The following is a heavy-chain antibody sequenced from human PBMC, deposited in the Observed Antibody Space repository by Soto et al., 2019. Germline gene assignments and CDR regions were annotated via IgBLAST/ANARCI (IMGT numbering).Heavy chain of an antibody. CDR2: SYYTGST. J-gene: IGHJ4*02. D-gene: IGHD4-17*01. CDR3: ARHETLHGDYDH. CDR1: GGSISRYY. Sequence: SETLSLTCTVSGGSISRYYWSWIRQPPGKGLEWIGYSYYTGSTNYNPSLKSRVTISVDTSKNQFSLKLGSVTAADTAVYYCARHETLHGDYDHWGQGTLVTVSS. V-gene: IGHV4-59*08.